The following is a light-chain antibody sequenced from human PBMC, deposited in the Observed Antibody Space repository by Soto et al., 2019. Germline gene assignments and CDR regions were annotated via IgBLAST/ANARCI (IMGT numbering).Light chain of an antibody. Sequence: DIQMTQSPSSLSASVGDRVTITCRASQAIHSYLNWYQQKPGKAPNLLIFATSTLQSGVPSRFSGSGSGTDFTLTISSLQPEDFATYYCQQSYSTPRTFGQGTKVDIK. CDR3: QQSYSTPRT. CDR1: QAIHSY. V-gene: IGKV1-39*01. CDR2: ATS. J-gene: IGKJ1*01.